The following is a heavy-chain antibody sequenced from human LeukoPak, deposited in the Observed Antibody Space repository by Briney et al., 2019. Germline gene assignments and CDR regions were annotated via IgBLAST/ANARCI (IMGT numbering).Heavy chain of an antibody. CDR3: ARDLGGSYGYFDY. D-gene: IGHD1-26*01. CDR2: IWYDGSNK. V-gene: IGHV3-33*01. Sequence: GRSLRLSCAASGFTFSSYKMHWVRQAPGKWLEWGAVIWYDGSNKYCADSVKGRFTISRDNSKNTLYVQMNRLRLEDTAVYYCARDLGGSYGYFDYWGQGTLVTVSS. J-gene: IGHJ4*02. CDR1: GFTFSSYK.